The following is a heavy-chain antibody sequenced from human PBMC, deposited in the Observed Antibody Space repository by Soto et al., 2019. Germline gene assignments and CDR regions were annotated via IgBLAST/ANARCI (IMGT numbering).Heavy chain of an antibody. Sequence: GASVKVSCKASGGTFSSYTISWVRQAPGQGLEWMGRIIPILGIANYAQKFQGRVTITADKSTSTAYMELSSLRSEDTAVYYCARDRLSSSLNWFDPWGQGTLVTVPQ. CDR3: ARDRLSSSLNWFDP. CDR2: IIPILGIA. D-gene: IGHD6-13*01. V-gene: IGHV1-69*04. CDR1: GGTFSSYT. J-gene: IGHJ5*02.